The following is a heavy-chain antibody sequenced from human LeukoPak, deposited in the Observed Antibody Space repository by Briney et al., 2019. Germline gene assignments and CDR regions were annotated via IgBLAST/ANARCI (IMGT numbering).Heavy chain of an antibody. CDR1: GFTFSTYA. Sequence: GGSLRRSGAASGFTFSTYAMHWVRQAPGKGLEYVSAVNSNGRNTFYARSVKGRFTISRDNSKNTLYLKMGGLRAEDTALYYCVRDMTGNYYDTWGQGTPVTVSS. D-gene: IGHD3-22*01. CDR3: VRDMTGNYYDT. CDR2: VNSNGRNT. V-gene: IGHV3-64*01. J-gene: IGHJ4*02.